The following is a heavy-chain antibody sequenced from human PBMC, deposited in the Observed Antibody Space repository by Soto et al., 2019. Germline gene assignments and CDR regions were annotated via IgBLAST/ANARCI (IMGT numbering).Heavy chain of an antibody. V-gene: IGHV1-3*05. Sequence: QVQLVQSGAEEKKPGASVKVSCKASGYTFTSYAMHWVRQAPGQRLEWMGWINAGNGNTKYSQKFQGRVTITRDTXXSKAYMELSSLRSEDTAVYYCARDPWNYVSGWFDPWGQGTLVTVSS. CDR2: INAGNGNT. D-gene: IGHD1-7*01. J-gene: IGHJ5*02. CDR1: GYTFTSYA. CDR3: ARDPWNYVSGWFDP.